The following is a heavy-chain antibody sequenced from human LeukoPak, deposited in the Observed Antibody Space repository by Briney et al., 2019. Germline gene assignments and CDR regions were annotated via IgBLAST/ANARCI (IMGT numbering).Heavy chain of an antibody. CDR3: VKDRYCGSTTCYADFDY. CDR1: GFTFSSHA. D-gene: IGHD2-2*01. J-gene: IGHJ4*02. CDR2: ISSNGGST. V-gene: IGHV3-64D*06. Sequence: PGMSLRLSCSASGFTFSSHAMHWVRQAPGKGLEYVSSISSNGGSTYYADSVKGRFTISRDNSKNTLYLQMSSLRAEDTAVYYCVKDRYCGSTTCYADFDYWGQGTLVTVSS.